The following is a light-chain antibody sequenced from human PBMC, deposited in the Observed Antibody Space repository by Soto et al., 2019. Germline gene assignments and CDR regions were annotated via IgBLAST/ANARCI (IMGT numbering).Light chain of an antibody. CDR2: GNI. CDR3: QSYDSSLSGSKV. V-gene: IGLV1-40*01. J-gene: IGLJ3*02. Sequence: QPVLTQPPSVSGAPGQRVSISCTGSNSNIGAGYDVHWYQQLPGTAPKLLIYGNINRPSGVPDRFSGSKSGASAFLVITGLQAEDEADYYCQSYDSSLSGSKVFGGGTKVTVL. CDR1: NSNIGAGYD.